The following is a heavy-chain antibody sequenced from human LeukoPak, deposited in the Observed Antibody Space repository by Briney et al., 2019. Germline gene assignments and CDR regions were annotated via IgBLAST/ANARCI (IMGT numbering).Heavy chain of an antibody. Sequence: SETLSLTCTVSGGSISSYYWSWIRQPPGKGLEWIGYIYYSGSTNYNPSLKSRVTISVDTSKNQFSLKLSSATAADTAVYYCARVRYSSGWYYFDYWGQGTLVTVSS. J-gene: IGHJ4*02. CDR3: ARVRYSSGWYYFDY. CDR1: GGSISSYY. D-gene: IGHD6-19*01. CDR2: IYYSGST. V-gene: IGHV4-59*01.